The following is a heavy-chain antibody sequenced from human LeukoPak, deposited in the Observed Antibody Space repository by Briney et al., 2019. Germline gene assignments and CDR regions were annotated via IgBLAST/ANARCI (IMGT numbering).Heavy chain of an antibody. CDR1: GFPFNEYS. J-gene: IGHJ4*02. Sequence: PGGSLRLSRAASGFPFNEYSMNWVRQAPGKGLEWISYIGISSGNTKYADSVKGRFTISGDNAQKSLYLQMNSLRVEDTAVYYCARDHNYAFDNWGQGTLVTVSS. D-gene: IGHD1-1*01. V-gene: IGHV3-11*06. CDR2: IGISSGNT. CDR3: ARDHNYAFDN.